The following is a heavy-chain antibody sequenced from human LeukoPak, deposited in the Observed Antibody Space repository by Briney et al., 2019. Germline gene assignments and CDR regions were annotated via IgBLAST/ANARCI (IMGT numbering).Heavy chain of an antibody. CDR2: IYYSGST. CDR1: GGSISSYY. J-gene: IGHJ5*02. CDR3: ARELVVVVPAAIRHNWFDP. Sequence: SETLSLTCTVSGGSISSYYWSWIRRPPGKGLEWIGYIYYSGSTNYNPSLKSRVTISVDTSKNQFSLKLSSVTAADTAVYYCARELVVVVPAAIRHNWFDPWGQGTLVTVSS. V-gene: IGHV4-59*01. D-gene: IGHD2-2*02.